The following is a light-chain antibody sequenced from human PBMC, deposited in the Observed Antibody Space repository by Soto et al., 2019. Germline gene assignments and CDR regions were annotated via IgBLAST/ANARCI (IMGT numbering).Light chain of an antibody. J-gene: IGKJ1*01. CDR1: QSISTW. CDR3: QQYNSYR. Sequence: DIQITQSPSALSASVGDRVNIACRASQSISTWLAWYQQKPGKAPKLLIYKASSLESGVPSRFSGSGSGTEFTLTISSLQPDDFATYYCQQYNSYRFGQGTKVDIK. V-gene: IGKV1-5*03. CDR2: KAS.